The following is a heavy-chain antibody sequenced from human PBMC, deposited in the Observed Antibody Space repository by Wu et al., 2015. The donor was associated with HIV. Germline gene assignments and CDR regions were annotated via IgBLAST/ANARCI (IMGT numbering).Heavy chain of an antibody. CDR2: ISTYNGNT. CDR3: ARLTTDYGDYDHTDY. Sequence: QVQLVQSGAEVKKPGASVKVSCKASGYTFTSYGISWVRQAPGQGLEWMGWISTYNGNTNYAQKLQGRVTMTTDTSTSTAYMELRSLRSDDTAVYYCARLTTDYGDYDHTDYWGQGTLVTVSS. CDR1: GYTFTSYG. D-gene: IGHD4-17*01. V-gene: IGHV1-18*01. J-gene: IGHJ4*02.